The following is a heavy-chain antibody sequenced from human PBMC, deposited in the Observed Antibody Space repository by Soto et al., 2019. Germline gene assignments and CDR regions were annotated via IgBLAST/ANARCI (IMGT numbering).Heavy chain of an antibody. D-gene: IGHD2-15*01. CDR2: ISGSGGST. CDR3: AKLGRYCSGGSCYSDGMDV. CDR1: GFTFSSYA. Sequence: QPGGSLRLSCAASGFTFSSYAMSWVRQAPGKGLEWVSAISGSGGSTYYADSVKGRFTISRDNSKNTLYLQMNSLRAEDTAVYYCAKLGRYCSGGSCYSDGMDVWGQGTTVTVSS. J-gene: IGHJ6*02. V-gene: IGHV3-23*01.